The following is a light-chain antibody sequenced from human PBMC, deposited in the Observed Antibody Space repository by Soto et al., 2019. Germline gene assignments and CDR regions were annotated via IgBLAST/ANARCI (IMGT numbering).Light chain of an antibody. CDR3: QQYNSFLYT. J-gene: IGKJ2*01. Sequence: DIQMTQSPSSLSASVGDRVTITCRAGQRISNYLNWYQQKPGKAPKLLIYAASSLQSGVPSRFSGSGSGTEFTLTISSLQPDDFATYYCQQYNSFLYTFGQGTKLEIK. CDR2: AAS. V-gene: IGKV1-39*01. CDR1: QRISNY.